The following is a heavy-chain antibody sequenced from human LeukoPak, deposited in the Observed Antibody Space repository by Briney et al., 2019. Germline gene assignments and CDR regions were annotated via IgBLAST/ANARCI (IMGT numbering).Heavy chain of an antibody. V-gene: IGHV3-23*01. D-gene: IGHD3-22*01. CDR1: GFTFSSYV. CDR2: ISGSGDNT. Sequence: GGSLRLSCAASGFTFSSYVMSWVRQAPGKGLEWVSGISGSGDNTYYADSVKGRFTISRDNSKNTPYVQVNSLGTEDTAAYYCAKGSYYDSSGSFYFDYWGQGTLVTVSS. CDR3: AKGSYYDSSGSFYFDY. J-gene: IGHJ4*02.